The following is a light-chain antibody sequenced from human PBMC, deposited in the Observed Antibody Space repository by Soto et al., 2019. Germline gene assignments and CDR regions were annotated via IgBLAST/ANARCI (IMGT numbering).Light chain of an antibody. J-gene: IGKJ3*01. V-gene: IGKV1-5*03. CDR3: HQYSVTSS. CDR1: QNIYNY. Sequence: DIQMTQSPSTLSASVGDRVTITCRASQNIYNYLAWYQQKPGKAPKPLIYKASTLESGVPSRFSGRGSGKEFTLTISSLQPDDFATYYCHQYSVTSSFGPGTKVDVK. CDR2: KAS.